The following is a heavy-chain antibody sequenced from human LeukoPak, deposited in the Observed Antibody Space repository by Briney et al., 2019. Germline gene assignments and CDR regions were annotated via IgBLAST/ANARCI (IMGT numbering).Heavy chain of an antibody. CDR2: ISGSGGST. CDR1: GFTFSSYS. V-gene: IGHV3-23*01. D-gene: IGHD3-9*01. CDR3: AKEGRDILTGSDY. Sequence: GGSLRLSCAASGFTFSSYSMNWVRQAPGKGLEWVSAISGSGGSTYYADSVKGRFTISRDNSKNTLYLQMNSLRAEDTAVYYCAKEGRDILTGSDYWGQGTLVTVSS. J-gene: IGHJ4*02.